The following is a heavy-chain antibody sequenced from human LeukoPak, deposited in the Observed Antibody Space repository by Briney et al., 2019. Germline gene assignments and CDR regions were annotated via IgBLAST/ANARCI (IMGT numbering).Heavy chain of an antibody. CDR1: GGSISSSSYY. V-gene: IGHV4-39*07. J-gene: IGHJ3*02. Sequence: SETLSLTCTVSGGSISSSSYYWGWIRQPPGKGLEWIGSIYYSGSTYYNPSLKSRVTISADTSKNQFSLKLSSVTAADTAVYYCARVQWELRRRGAFDIWGQGTMVTVSS. CDR2: IYYSGST. CDR3: ARVQWELRRRGAFDI. D-gene: IGHD1-26*01.